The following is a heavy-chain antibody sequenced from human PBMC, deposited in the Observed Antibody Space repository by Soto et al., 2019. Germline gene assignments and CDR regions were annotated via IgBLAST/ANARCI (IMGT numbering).Heavy chain of an antibody. Sequence: PSETLSLTCAVYGGSFSGYYWSWIRQPPGKGLEWIGEINHSGSTNYNPSLKSRVTISVDTSKNQFSLTPSSVTAADTAVYYCARLRTYGGYYFDYWGQGTLVTVSS. D-gene: IGHD5-12*01. CDR3: ARLRTYGGYYFDY. V-gene: IGHV4-34*01. CDR1: GGSFSGYY. J-gene: IGHJ4*02. CDR2: INHSGST.